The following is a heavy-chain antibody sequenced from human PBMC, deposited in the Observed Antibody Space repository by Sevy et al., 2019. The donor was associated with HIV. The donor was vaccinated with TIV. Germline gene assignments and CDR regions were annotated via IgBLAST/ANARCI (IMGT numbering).Heavy chain of an antibody. D-gene: IGHD1-26*01. V-gene: IGHV4-59*08. Sequence: GSLRLSCTVSGGSITSLYWNWIRQPPGKGLGWIAIIYYNGHINYNPSLKSRVTLSLDTSRNQFSLRLSSVTAADTAMYYCAGENAWGRGYSWGQGTLVTVSS. CDR1: GGSITSLY. CDR2: IYYNGHI. CDR3: AGENAWGRGYS. J-gene: IGHJ4*02.